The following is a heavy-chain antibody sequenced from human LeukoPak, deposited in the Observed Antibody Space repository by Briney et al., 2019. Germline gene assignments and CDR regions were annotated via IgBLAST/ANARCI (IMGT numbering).Heavy chain of an antibody. CDR1: GFTFDDYG. V-gene: IGHV3-20*04. D-gene: IGHD6-13*01. J-gene: IGHJ4*02. CDR3: ARVDQQLSFSDYSDN. CDR2: INWNGGST. Sequence: PGGALRLSCAASGFTFDDYGMSWVRQAPGKGLEWVSGINWNGGSTGYADSVEGRFTISRDNAKNSLYLQMNSLRAEDTALYYCARVDQQLSFSDYSDNCGQGTLVTVSS.